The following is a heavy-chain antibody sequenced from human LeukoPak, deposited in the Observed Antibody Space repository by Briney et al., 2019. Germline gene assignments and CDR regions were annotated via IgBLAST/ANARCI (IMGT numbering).Heavy chain of an antibody. CDR1: GGSFSGYY. CDR2: INHSGST. Sequence: SETLSLTCAVYGGSFSGYYWSWIRQPPGKGLEWIGEINHSGSTNYNPSLKSRVTISVDTSKNQFSLKLSSVTAADTAVYYCARGPYYYYYGMDVWGQGTTVTVSS. J-gene: IGHJ6*02. CDR3: ARGPYYYYYGMDV. V-gene: IGHV4-34*01.